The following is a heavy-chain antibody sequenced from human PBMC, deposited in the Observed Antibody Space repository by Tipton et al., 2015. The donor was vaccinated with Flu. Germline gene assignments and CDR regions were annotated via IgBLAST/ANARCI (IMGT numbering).Heavy chain of an antibody. J-gene: IGHJ4*02. D-gene: IGHD7-27*01. Sequence: LSLTCAVSGYSISTGYYWGWIRQPPGKGLEWVASIKQDGSDKYYVDSVRGRFTISRDNTKKSLYLQLNSLRAEDTAIYYCATLTGDDYWGQGIMVTVSS. CDR1: GYSISTGYY. V-gene: IGHV3-7*01. CDR3: ATLTGDDY. CDR2: IKQDGSDK.